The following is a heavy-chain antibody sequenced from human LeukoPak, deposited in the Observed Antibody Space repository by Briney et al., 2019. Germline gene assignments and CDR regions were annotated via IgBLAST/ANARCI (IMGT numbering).Heavy chain of an antibody. Sequence: SEPLSLTCNVSGGSISSYYWSWIRQPAGKGLEWIVRIYRSGSTNYNPSLKSRVTMSGDTSKNQFSLKLSSVTAADTAVYYCARHLGGGYSSGWYDYWGQGTLVTVSS. J-gene: IGHJ4*02. D-gene: IGHD6-19*01. CDR1: GGSISSYY. CDR2: IYRSGST. CDR3: ARHLGGGYSSGWYDY. V-gene: IGHV4-4*07.